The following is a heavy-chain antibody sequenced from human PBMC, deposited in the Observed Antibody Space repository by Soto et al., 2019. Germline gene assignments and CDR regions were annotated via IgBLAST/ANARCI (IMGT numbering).Heavy chain of an antibody. CDR1: DGSISGYY. D-gene: IGHD4-17*01. Sequence: PSETLSVTCTISDGSISGYYWTWIRQPPGKGLEWIGYIYYSGSTNYNPSLKSRVTISVDTSKNQFSLKLSSVTAADTAVYYCARRYGGNLDYWGQGTLVTVSS. V-gene: IGHV4-59*08. J-gene: IGHJ4*02. CDR2: IYYSGST. CDR3: ARRYGGNLDY.